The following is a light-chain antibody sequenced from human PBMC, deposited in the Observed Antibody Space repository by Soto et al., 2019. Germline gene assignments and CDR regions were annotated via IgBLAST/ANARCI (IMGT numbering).Light chain of an antibody. CDR3: QQYDNLPS. Sequence: DIQMTQSPSSLSASVGDRVTITCQASQDISNYLNGYQQKPGKAPKLLIYDASNLETGVPSRFSGSGSGTDFTFTISSLQPEDIATYYCQQYDNLPSFGPGTKVDIK. J-gene: IGKJ3*01. V-gene: IGKV1-33*01. CDR2: DAS. CDR1: QDISNY.